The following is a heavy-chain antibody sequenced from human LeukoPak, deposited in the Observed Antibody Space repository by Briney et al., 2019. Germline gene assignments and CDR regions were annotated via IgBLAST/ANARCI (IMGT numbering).Heavy chain of an antibody. CDR1: GFTVSSNY. J-gene: IGHJ4*02. CDR3: ASYSSLDY. CDR2: IYSGGST. Sequence: GGSLRLSCAASGFTVSSNYMSWVRQAPGKGLEWVSLIYSGGSTYYADSVKGRSTISRDNSKSTLYLQMNSLRGEDTAVYYCASYSSLDYWGQGTLVTVSS. D-gene: IGHD6-13*01. V-gene: IGHV3-53*01.